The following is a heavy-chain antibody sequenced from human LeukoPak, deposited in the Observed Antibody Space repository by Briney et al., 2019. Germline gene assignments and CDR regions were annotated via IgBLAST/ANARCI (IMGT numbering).Heavy chain of an antibody. J-gene: IGHJ4*02. Sequence: PGGSLRLSCAASGFTFSSYSMNWVRQAPGKGLEWVSYISSSSSTIYYADSVKGRFTIFRDNSKNTLYLQMNSLRAEDTAVYYCAKGSLGSWYYFDYWGQGTLVTVSS. D-gene: IGHD6-13*01. CDR2: ISSSSSTI. V-gene: IGHV3-48*01. CDR1: GFTFSSYS. CDR3: AKGSLGSWYYFDY.